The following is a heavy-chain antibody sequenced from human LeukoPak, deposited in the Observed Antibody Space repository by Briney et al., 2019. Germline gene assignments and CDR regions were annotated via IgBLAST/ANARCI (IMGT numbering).Heavy chain of an antibody. V-gene: IGHV4-4*07. CDR3: ARGEYCSSTSCIFDP. J-gene: IGHJ5*02. D-gene: IGHD2-2*01. Sequence: SETLSFTCTVSGGSISSYYWSWIRQPAGKGLEWIGRIYTSGSTNYNPSLKSRVTISVDKSKNQFSLKLSSVTAADTAVYYCARGEYCSSTSCIFDPWGQGTLVTVSS. CDR2: IYTSGST. CDR1: GGSISSYY.